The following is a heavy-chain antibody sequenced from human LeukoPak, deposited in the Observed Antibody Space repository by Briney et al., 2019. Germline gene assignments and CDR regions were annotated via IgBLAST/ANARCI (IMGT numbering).Heavy chain of an antibody. V-gene: IGHV3-48*01. D-gene: IGHD6-19*01. CDR2: IGTTSGAI. CDR3: AKAEQWLVSYYFDY. CDR1: GFTFNAFG. Sequence: GGSLRLSCAASGFTFNAFGMNWVRQAPGKGLEWVSYIGTTSGAIYYADSVKGRFTISRDSAKNSLYLQMNSLRAEDTAVYYCAKAEQWLVSYYFDYWGQGTLVTVSS. J-gene: IGHJ4*02.